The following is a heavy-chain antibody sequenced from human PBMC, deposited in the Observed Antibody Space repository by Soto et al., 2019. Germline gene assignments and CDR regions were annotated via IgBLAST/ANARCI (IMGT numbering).Heavy chain of an antibody. D-gene: IGHD6-6*01. J-gene: IGHJ5*02. CDR2: IIPIFGTA. CDR3: AREGYSSSTRAARWFDP. Sequence: SVKVSYKASGGAFSSYASSLVRHSPGQGLEWMGGIIPIFGTANYAQKFQGRVTITADESTSTAYMELSSLRSEDKAVYYCAREGYSSSTRAARWFDPWGQGTLVTVSS. CDR1: GGAFSSYA. V-gene: IGHV1-69*01.